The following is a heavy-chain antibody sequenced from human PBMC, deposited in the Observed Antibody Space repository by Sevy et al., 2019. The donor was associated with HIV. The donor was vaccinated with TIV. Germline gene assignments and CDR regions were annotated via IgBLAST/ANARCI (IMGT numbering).Heavy chain of an antibody. Sequence: GGSLRLSCVASGFIFDDYGMHWVRQAPGKGLEWVALISQDGGKKYYADSVKGRFTISRDNSKNTLYLQMNTLRRDDTAAYFCTKDPPVYGDFPYGMDVWGQGTTVTVSS. CDR2: ISQDGGKK. J-gene: IGHJ6*02. V-gene: IGHV3-30*18. CDR3: TKDPPVYGDFPYGMDV. D-gene: IGHD4-17*01. CDR1: GFIFDDYG.